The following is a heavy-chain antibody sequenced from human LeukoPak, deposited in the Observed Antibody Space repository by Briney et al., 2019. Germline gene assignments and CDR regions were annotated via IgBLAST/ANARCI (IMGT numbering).Heavy chain of an antibody. CDR1: GFIFGDYV. J-gene: IGHJ4*02. CDR3: ATGNYYDSRGYYTFGH. CDR2: INGDGSTT. D-gene: IGHD3-22*01. Sequence: PGGSLRLSCTASGFIFGDYVISWVRQTPGKGLVWVSRINGDGSTTSYADSVKGGFTISRGNAKNTLYLQMSSLRAEDTAVYYCATGNYYDSRGYYTFGHWGQGTLVTVSS. V-gene: IGHV3-74*01.